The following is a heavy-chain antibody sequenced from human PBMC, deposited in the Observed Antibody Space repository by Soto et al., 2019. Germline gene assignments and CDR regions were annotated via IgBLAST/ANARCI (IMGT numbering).Heavy chain of an antibody. CDR1: GGSISSGGYY. V-gene: IGHV4-31*03. D-gene: IGHD2-8*01. CDR2: IYYSGST. J-gene: IGHJ6*02. Sequence: KTSETLSLTCTVSGGSISSGGYYWSWIRQHPGKGLEWIGYIYYSGSTYYNPSLKSRVTISVDTSKNQFSLKLSSVTAADTAMYYCARDRCTNGVCYSGFGLYYYYGMDVWGQGTTVTV. CDR3: ARDRCTNGVCYSGFGLYYYYGMDV.